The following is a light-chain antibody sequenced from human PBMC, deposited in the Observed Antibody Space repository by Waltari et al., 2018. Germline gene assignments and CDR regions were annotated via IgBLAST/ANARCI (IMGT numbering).Light chain of an antibody. V-gene: IGKV1-39*01. CDR2: TAS. Sequence: DIQMTQSPSTLSASVGDRVTITCRARQSIRTFLNWYQQRPGKAPELLILTASTLQPGVPSRFSGGGSGTDFTLTISSLQPEDFATFYCQQSYSTPFTFGPGTKVHIK. J-gene: IGKJ3*01. CDR1: QSIRTF. CDR3: QQSYSTPFT.